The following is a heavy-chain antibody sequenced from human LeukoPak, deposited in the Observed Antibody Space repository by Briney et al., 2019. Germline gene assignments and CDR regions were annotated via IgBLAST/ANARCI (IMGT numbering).Heavy chain of an antibody. J-gene: IGHJ4*02. CDR1: GFSFSNYW. V-gene: IGHV3-7*01. Sequence: GGSLRLSCAVSGFSFSNYWMSWVRQAPGKGLEWVGNIKEDGSHKNYEGSVKGRFTISRDNAKNSLYLEMNSLRAEDTAVYYCVRDESAVPTFRFDYWGQGTLVTVSS. CDR2: IKEDGSHK. D-gene: IGHD1-1*01. CDR3: VRDESAVPTFRFDY.